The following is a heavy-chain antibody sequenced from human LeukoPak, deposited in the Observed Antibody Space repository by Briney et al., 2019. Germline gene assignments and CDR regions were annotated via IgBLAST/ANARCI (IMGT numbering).Heavy chain of an antibody. V-gene: IGHV4-38-2*02. CDR3: ARDRRDYGDYPYYWYFDL. J-gene: IGHJ2*01. CDR2: TSHSDSP. CDR1: GGSITRPYY. Sequence: SETLSLTCTVSGGSITRPYYWGWIRQPPGKGLEWIGSTSHSDSPYYNPSLESRVTISLDTSKNQFSLKLTSVTAADTAVYYCARDRRDYGDYPYYWYFDLWGRGTLVTVSS. D-gene: IGHD4-17*01.